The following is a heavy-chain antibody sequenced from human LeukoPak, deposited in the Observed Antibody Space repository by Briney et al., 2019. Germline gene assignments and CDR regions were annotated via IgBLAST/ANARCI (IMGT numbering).Heavy chain of an antibody. CDR2: IYITGST. J-gene: IGHJ3*01. V-gene: IGHV4-59*13. CDR1: GGSISSYY. D-gene: IGHD1-26*01. CDR3: ARVRIGETSYDASDV. Sequence: PSETLSLTCTVSGGSISSYYWTWIRQPPGKGLEWIGDIYITGSTNYNPYLKRRVTIPVDTSKNQFSLRLSSVTAADTAVYYCARVRIGETSYDASDVWGLGTMVTVSS.